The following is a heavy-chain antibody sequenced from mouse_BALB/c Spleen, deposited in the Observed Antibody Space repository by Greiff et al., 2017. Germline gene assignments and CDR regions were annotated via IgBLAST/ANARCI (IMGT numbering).Heavy chain of an antibody. D-gene: IGHD2-4*01. Sequence: EVQGVESGGGLVKPGGSLKLSCAASGFTFSSYAMSWVRQSPEKRLEWVAEISSGGSYTYYPDTVTGRFTISRDNAKNTLYLEMSSLRSEDTAMYYCARDEYDEVYYAMDYWGQGTSVTVSS. J-gene: IGHJ4*01. CDR1: GFTFSSYA. CDR3: ARDEYDEVYYAMDY. V-gene: IGHV5-9-4*01. CDR2: ISSGGSYT.